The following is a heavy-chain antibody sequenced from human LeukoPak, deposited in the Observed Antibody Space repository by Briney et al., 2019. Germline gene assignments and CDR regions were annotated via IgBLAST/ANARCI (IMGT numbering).Heavy chain of an antibody. J-gene: IGHJ4*02. CDR3: ARGTGYAYGRASLDY. Sequence: GASVKVSCKASGGTFSSYAISWVRQAPGQGLEWMGGIIPIFGTANYAQKFQGRVTITADESTSTAYMELSSLRSEDTAVYYCARGTGYAYGRASLDYWGQGTLVTVSS. CDR1: GGTFSSYA. D-gene: IGHD5-18*01. CDR2: IIPIFGTA. V-gene: IGHV1-69*13.